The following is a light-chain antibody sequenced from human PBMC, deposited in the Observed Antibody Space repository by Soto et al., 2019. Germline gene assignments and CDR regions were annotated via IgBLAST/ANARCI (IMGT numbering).Light chain of an antibody. Sequence: DIQMTQSPSTLSASVGDRVTLTCRATQSISSRMAWYQQKPAKAPKLLXYHASSLERGVPSRFRGIGSGTEFTLTISSLQPDDFEVYYCQQRSNWPLTFGGGTNVDIK. CDR3: QQRSNWPLT. J-gene: IGKJ4*01. CDR1: QSISSR. V-gene: IGKV1-5*01. CDR2: HAS.